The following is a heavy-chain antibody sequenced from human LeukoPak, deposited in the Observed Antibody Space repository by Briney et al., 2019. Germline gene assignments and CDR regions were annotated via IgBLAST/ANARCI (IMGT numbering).Heavy chain of an antibody. J-gene: IGHJ4*02. CDR3: ARQEIAATGLFGC. CDR1: GGSISSRNW. CDR2: IYHSGST. V-gene: IGHV4-4*02. Sequence: PSGTLSLTCAVSGGSISSRNWWSWVRPSPGKGLEWTGEIYHSGSTNYRASLKSRFIISVDKSRNQFSLELSSVTAADTAIYFCARQEIAATGLFGCWGQGILVTVSS. D-gene: IGHD6-13*01.